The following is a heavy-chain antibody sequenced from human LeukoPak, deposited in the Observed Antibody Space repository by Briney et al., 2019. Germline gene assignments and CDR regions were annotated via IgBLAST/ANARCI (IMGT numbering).Heavy chain of an antibody. Sequence: GGSLRLSCAASGFTFSTHGMHWVRQAPGKGLEWVAFIRYDGINKYYADSVKGRFTISRDNAKNSLYLQMNSLRAEDTAVYFCARGLGTQVIVVVLDYWGQGTLVTVSS. CDR1: GFTFSTHG. J-gene: IGHJ4*02. CDR3: ARGLGTQVIVVVLDY. D-gene: IGHD2-2*01. CDR2: IRYDGINK. V-gene: IGHV3-30*02.